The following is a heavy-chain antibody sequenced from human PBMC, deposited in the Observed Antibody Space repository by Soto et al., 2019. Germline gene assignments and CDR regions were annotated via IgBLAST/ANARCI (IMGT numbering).Heavy chain of an antibody. V-gene: IGHV4-39*01. CDR2: IYYSGST. Sequence: PSETLSITCTVSDGSISSSSYYWVWIRQPPGKGLEWIGSIYYSGSTYYNPSLKSRVTISVDTSKNQFSLKLSSVTAADTAVYYCASPKIAFYNWFDPWGQGTLVTVSS. D-gene: IGHD3-3*02. J-gene: IGHJ5*02. CDR3: ASPKIAFYNWFDP. CDR1: DGSISSSSYY.